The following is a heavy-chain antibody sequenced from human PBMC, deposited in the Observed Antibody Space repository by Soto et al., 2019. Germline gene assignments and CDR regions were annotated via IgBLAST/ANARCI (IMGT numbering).Heavy chain of an antibody. CDR3: ASPAVRPDCGGDCYSGAFDY. D-gene: IGHD2-21*02. V-gene: IGHV1-69*13. Sequence: SVKVSCKASGCIFGCYAITWVRQSPGQRLERMGGIIPIFGTANYAQKFQGRVTITADESTSTAYMELSSLRSEDTAVYYCASPAVRPDCGGDCYSGAFDYWGQGTLVTVSS. CDR2: IIPIFGTA. CDR1: GCIFGCYA. J-gene: IGHJ4*02.